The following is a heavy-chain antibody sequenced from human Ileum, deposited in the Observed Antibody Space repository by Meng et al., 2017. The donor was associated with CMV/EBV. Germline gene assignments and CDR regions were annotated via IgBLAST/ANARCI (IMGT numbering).Heavy chain of an antibody. CDR2: ITDDGST. CDR1: GFSFSTYW. Sequence: EVHLWGAGGGLVRPGGSLIFSCASSGFSFSTYWMYWVRQEPGKGLLWVSRITDDGSTNYADSVKGRFTISRDNAKNTLYLQMNSLRAEDTAVYYCTGLDYWGQGTLVTVSS. J-gene: IGHJ4*02. V-gene: IGHV3-74*01. CDR3: TGLDY.